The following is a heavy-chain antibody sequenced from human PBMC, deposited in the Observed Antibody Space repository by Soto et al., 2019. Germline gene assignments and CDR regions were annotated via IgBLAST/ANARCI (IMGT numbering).Heavy chain of an antibody. CDR1: GGSFISNNW. J-gene: IGHJ4*02. Sequence: QVQLQESGPGLVKPSGTLSLTCAVSGGSFISNNWWTWVRQPPGQGLEWIGEIYRTGSTNYNPSLKSRVTISLDKSENHSSLKVTSLTAADTAVYYCASRDPGTSVDYWGQGTLVTVSS. CDR3: ASRDPGTSVDY. D-gene: IGHD1-7*01. CDR2: IYRTGST. V-gene: IGHV4-4*02.